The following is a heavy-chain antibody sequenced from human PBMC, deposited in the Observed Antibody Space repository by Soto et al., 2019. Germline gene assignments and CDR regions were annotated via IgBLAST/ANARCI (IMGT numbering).Heavy chain of an antibody. CDR1: GLTFSSYA. V-gene: IGHV3-23*01. Sequence: EVQLLESGGGFVHPGGSMRHSCAVSGLTFSSYAMSWVRQAPGRGLEWVSTISGSGGSTYYADSVKGRFTILRDNSVNTLYLHMRSLSAVYAPVYYCAKDGDYDYVCASHHYTLACYFLYLRQATIVTVSS. J-gene: IGHJ1*01. CDR3: AKDGDYDYVCASHHYTLACYFLY. D-gene: IGHD3-16*02. CDR2: ISGSGGST.